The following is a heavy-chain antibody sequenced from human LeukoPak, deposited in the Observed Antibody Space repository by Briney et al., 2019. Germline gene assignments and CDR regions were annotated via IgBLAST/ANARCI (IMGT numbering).Heavy chain of an antibody. CDR2: ISYDGSNK. V-gene: IGHV3-30*03. Sequence: GRSLRLSCAASGFTFSSYGMHWVRQAPGKGLEWVSVISYDGSNKYYADSVKGRFTISRDNSKNTLYLQMNSLRADDTALYYCSSLRPTYYYDRGDYWVQGPLVTV. CDR3: SSLRPTYYYDRGDY. CDR1: GFTFSSYG. D-gene: IGHD3-22*01. J-gene: IGHJ4*02.